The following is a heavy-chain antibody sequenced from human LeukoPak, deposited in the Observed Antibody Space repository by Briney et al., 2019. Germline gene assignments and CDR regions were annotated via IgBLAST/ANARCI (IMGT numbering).Heavy chain of an antibody. V-gene: IGHV3-21*04. J-gene: IGHJ4*02. D-gene: IGHD6-13*01. CDR3: AKSRAYGSSWHDY. CDR2: VSSSSSYI. Sequence: PGGSLRLSCTASRFRFSYYSMNWVRQAPGKGLEWVSSVSSSSSYIYYAHSVRGRFTVSRDNAKNSLYLQMNSLRAEDTAVYYCAKSRAYGSSWHDYWGQGTLVTVSS. CDR1: RFRFSYYS.